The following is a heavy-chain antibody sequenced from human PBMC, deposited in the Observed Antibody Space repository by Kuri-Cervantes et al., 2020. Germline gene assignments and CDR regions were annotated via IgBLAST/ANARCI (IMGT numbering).Heavy chain of an antibody. CDR1: GGSISSSSYY. CDR3: ARHRFSSGYTYWYFDL. V-gene: IGHV4-39*01. J-gene: IGHJ2*01. CDR2: INHSGST. Sequence: SETLSLTCTVSGGSISSSSYYWGWIRQPPGKGLEWIGEINHSGSTNYKPSLKSPVTISVDTSKNQFSLKLSSVTAADTAVYYCARHRFSSGYTYWYFDLWGRGTLVTVSS. D-gene: IGHD3-22*01.